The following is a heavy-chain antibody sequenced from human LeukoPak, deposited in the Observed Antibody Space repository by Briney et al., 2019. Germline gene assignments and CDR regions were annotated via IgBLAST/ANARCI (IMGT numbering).Heavy chain of an antibody. J-gene: IGHJ4*02. Sequence: SETLSLTCAVSGGSISSYYWSWIRQPPGKGLEWIGYIYYSGSTNYNPSLKSRVTISVDTSKNQFSLRLSSVTAADTAVYYCARSKYGDYPDYWGQGTLVTVSS. V-gene: IGHV4-59*01. CDR3: ARSKYGDYPDY. CDR1: GGSISSYY. CDR2: IYYSGST. D-gene: IGHD4-17*01.